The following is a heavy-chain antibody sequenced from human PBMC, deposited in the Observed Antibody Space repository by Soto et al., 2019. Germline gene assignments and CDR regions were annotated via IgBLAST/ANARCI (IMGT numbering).Heavy chain of an antibody. Sequence: PSETLSLTCSVSGGSLSKYYWSWIRQPAGKGLEWIGRISTSGHVVSKVSLRSRLTMSVDMSNNHFSLKLTSVTAADTAVYYCARDNNDFWSPYPLAFDYWGQGALVTVSS. D-gene: IGHD3-3*01. CDR3: ARDNNDFWSPYPLAFDY. CDR2: ISTSGHV. CDR1: GGSLSKYY. V-gene: IGHV4-4*07. J-gene: IGHJ4*02.